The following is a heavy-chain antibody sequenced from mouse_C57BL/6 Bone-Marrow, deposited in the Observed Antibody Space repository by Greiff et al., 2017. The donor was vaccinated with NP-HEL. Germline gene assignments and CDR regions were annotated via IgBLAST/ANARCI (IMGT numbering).Heavy chain of an antibody. CDR3: ARSRVTTYDY. CDR1: GYAFSSYW. Sequence: QVQLKESGAELVKPGASVKISCKASGYAFSSYWMNWVKQRPGKGLEWIGQIYPGDGDTNYNGKFKGKATLTADKSSSTAYMQLSSLTSEDSAVYFCARSRVTTYDYWGQGTTLTVSS. V-gene: IGHV1-80*01. CDR2: IYPGDGDT. D-gene: IGHD2-2*01. J-gene: IGHJ2*01.